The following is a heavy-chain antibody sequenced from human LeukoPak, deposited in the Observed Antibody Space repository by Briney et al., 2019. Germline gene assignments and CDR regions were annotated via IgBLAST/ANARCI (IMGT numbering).Heavy chain of an antibody. D-gene: IGHD2-2*02. CDR3: ARLDCSSTSCYKVGD. V-gene: IGHV4-39*01. Sequence: SETLSLTCTVSGGSISSSSYYWGWIRQPPGKGLEWIGSIYYSGSTYYNPSLKSRVTISVDTSKNQFSLKLSSVTAADTAVYYCARLDCSSTSCYKVGDWGQGTLVTVSS. J-gene: IGHJ4*02. CDR1: GGSISSSSYY. CDR2: IYYSGST.